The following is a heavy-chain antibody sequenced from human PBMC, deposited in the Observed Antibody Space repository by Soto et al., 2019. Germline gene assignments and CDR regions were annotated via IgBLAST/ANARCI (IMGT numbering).Heavy chain of an antibody. Sequence: QVQLQESGPGLVKPSETLSLTCTVSGGSISSYYWSWIRQPPGKGLEWIGYIYYSGSTNYNPSLKSRVTISVDTSKNQFSLKLSSVTAADTAVYYCARGGNVEVATDLYYYYGMDVWDQGTTVTVSS. D-gene: IGHD5-12*01. CDR1: GGSISSYY. J-gene: IGHJ6*02. CDR3: ARGGNVEVATDLYYYYGMDV. CDR2: IYYSGST. V-gene: IGHV4-59*01.